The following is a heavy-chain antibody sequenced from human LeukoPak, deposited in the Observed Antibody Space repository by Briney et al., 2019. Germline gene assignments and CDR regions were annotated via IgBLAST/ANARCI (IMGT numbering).Heavy chain of an antibody. Sequence: PGGSLRLSCAASGFSFNGYAMSWVRQAPGKGLEWVSSISGSGASTFYVDSVKGRFILSKDSSTNTVFLQMNSLRDEDTAVYYCAKGSRGYTHYYLDSWGQGTHVTVSS. V-gene: IGHV3-23*01. D-gene: IGHD5-18*01. J-gene: IGHJ4*02. CDR1: GFSFNGYA. CDR2: ISGSGAST. CDR3: AKGSRGYTHYYLDS.